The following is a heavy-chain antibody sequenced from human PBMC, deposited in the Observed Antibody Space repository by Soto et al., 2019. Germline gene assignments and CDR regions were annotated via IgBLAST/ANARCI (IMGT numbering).Heavy chain of an antibody. CDR3: ARGQCGNYDILTGYRYYFEY. J-gene: IGHJ4*02. CDR2: ISSSSSYI. Sequence: GESLKISCTASGFTFSSYSMNWVRQAPGKGLEWVSFISSSSSYIYYADSVKGRFTISRENAENSLYLQMNSLRAEDTAVYYCARGQCGNYDILTGYRYYFEYWGQGIMVTVSS. V-gene: IGHV3-21*01. CDR1: GFTFSSYS. D-gene: IGHD3-9*01.